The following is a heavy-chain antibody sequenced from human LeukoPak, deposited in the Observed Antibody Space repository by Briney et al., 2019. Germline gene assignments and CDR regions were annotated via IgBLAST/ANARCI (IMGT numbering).Heavy chain of an antibody. Sequence: PSETLSLTCTVSGGSISSGSYYWSWIRQPAGKGLEWIGRIYTSGSTNYNPSLKSRVTISVDTSKNQFSLKLSSVTAADTAVYYCARGDLVDFWSGLGMGLDYWGQGTLVTVSS. V-gene: IGHV4-61*02. CDR2: IYTSGST. CDR3: ARGDLVDFWSGLGMGLDY. D-gene: IGHD3-3*01. CDR1: GGSISSGSYY. J-gene: IGHJ4*02.